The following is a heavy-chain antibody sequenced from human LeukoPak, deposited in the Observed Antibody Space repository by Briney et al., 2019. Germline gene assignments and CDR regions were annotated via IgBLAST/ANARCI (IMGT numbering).Heavy chain of an antibody. D-gene: IGHD5-24*01. J-gene: IGHJ5*02. CDR1: GYTFTNYY. CDR2: LNPSSGST. Sequence: ASVKVSCKPSGYTFTNYYMHCVRPAPGQGLEWMGILNPSSGSTAYEQEFQGRVTMTRDTSTSTVYMERSSLRSEDTAVYYCARDEATGWFDPWGQGTLVIVFS. CDR3: ARDEATGWFDP. V-gene: IGHV1-46*01.